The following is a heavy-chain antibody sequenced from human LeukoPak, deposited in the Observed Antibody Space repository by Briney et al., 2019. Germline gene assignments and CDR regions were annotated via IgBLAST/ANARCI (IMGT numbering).Heavy chain of an antibody. CDR1: GGSISSGDYN. CDR2: IYYSGST. CDR3: ARATLEMDTTLFDY. V-gene: IGHV4-30-4*08. D-gene: IGHD2/OR15-2a*01. J-gene: IGHJ4*02. Sequence: SQTLSLTCTVSGGSISSGDYNWSWIRPPPGKGREWIGYIYYSGSTYYNPSLKSRVTISVDTSKNQFSLKLSSVTAADTAVYYCARATLEMDTTLFDYWGQGTLVTVSS.